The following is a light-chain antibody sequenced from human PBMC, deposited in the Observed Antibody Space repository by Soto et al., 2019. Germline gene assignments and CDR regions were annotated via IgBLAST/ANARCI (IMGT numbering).Light chain of an antibody. J-gene: IGKJ4*01. CDR1: QDIRTW. CDR2: AAS. Sequence: DIPMTQSPSSVSASVGDTVTLTCRASQDIRTWVAWYQQKSGKAPNLLISAASTLASGVPGRFSGSGSGADSTLSSSSRQPEDVAYDQCQQGGSCPITFGEGNKVEMK. V-gene: IGKV1-12*01. CDR3: QQGGSCPIT.